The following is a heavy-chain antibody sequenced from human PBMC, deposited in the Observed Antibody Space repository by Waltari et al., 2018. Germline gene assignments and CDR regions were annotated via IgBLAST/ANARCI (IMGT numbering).Heavy chain of an antibody. CDR2: ISAYNGNT. CDR1: GYTFTSDG. Sequence: QVQLVQSGAEVKKPGASVKVSCKASGYTFTSDGISWVRQVPGQGLEWMGWISAYNGNTNYAQKLQGRVTMTTDTSTSTAYMELRSLRSDDTAVYYCARVGEVVAATPKNWFDPWGQGTLVTVSS. V-gene: IGHV1-18*04. CDR3: ARVGEVVAATPKNWFDP. J-gene: IGHJ5*02. D-gene: IGHD2-15*01.